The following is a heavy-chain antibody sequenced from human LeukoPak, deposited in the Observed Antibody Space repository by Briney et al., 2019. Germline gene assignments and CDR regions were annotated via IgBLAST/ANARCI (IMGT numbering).Heavy chain of an antibody. CDR1: GYTFTSYD. CDR3: ARWGGTYQTYFDY. D-gene: IGHD2-2*01. Sequence: GASVKVSCKTSGYTFTSYDISWVRQAPGQGLEWMGYISGYTGNTNYAQNLQDRVTMTTDTSTSTAYMEPRSLRSDDTAVYYCARWGGTYQTYFDYWGQGTLVTVSS. CDR2: ISGYTGNT. V-gene: IGHV1-18*01. J-gene: IGHJ4*02.